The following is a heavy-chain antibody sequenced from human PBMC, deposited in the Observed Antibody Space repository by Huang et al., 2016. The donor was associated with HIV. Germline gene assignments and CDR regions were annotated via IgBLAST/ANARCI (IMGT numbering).Heavy chain of an antibody. CDR3: ARGGSYHDEYFQH. J-gene: IGHJ1*01. Sequence: QVQLVQSGAEVKRPGASVRVSCKTSGYTFIDYYMQWVRQAPGQGLEWIGRINPHSGGTDYAQKFQDRVTMTRDTSINTNYMELNRLTSDDTAVYYCARGGSYHDEYFQHWGQGTLVTVSS. V-gene: IGHV1-2*02. CDR2: INPHSGGT. CDR1: GYTFIDYY. D-gene: IGHD1-26*01.